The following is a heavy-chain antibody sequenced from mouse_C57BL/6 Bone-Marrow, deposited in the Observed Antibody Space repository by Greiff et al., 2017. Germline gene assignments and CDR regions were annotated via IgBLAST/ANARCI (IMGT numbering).Heavy chain of an antibody. J-gene: IGHJ2*01. Sequence: EVKLMESGGGLVKPGGSLKLSCAASGFTFSSYAMSWVRQTPEKRLEWVATISAGGSYTYYPDNVKGRFTISRDNAKNNLYLQMSHLKSEDTAMYYCARELGRDFDYWGQGTTLTVSS. D-gene: IGHD4-1*01. CDR2: ISAGGSYT. V-gene: IGHV5-4*01. CDR1: GFTFSSYA. CDR3: ARELGRDFDY.